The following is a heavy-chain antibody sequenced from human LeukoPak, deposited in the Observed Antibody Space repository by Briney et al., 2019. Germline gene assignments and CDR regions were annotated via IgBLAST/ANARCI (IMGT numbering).Heavy chain of an antibody. CDR3: ARSSSTPEYFDY. CDR1: GFTFSSYA. V-gene: IGHV3-30-3*01. J-gene: IGHJ4*02. CDR2: ISYDGSNK. Sequence: GRSLRLSCAASGFTFSSYAMHWVRQAPGKGLEWVAVISYDGSNKYYADSVKGRFTISRDNSKNTLYLQMNSLRAEDTAVYYCARSSSTPEYFDYWGQGTLVTVSS. D-gene: IGHD6-13*01.